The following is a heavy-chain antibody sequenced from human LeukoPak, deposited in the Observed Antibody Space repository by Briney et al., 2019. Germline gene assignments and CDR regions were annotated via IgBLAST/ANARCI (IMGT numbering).Heavy chain of an antibody. Sequence: GGSLRLSCAASGFTFNSYSMNWFRQAPGKGLEWVSYISSSGSTMYYADSVKGRFTISRDNAKNSLYLQMNSLRAEDTAVYYCARAGRRGFLFDYWGQGTLVTVSS. J-gene: IGHJ4*02. CDR2: ISSSGSTM. CDR3: ARAGRRGFLFDY. D-gene: IGHD2/OR15-2a*01. V-gene: IGHV3-48*04. CDR1: GFTFNSYS.